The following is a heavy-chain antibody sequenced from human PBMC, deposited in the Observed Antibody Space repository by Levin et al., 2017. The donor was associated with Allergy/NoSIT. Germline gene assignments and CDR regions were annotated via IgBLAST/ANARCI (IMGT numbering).Heavy chain of an antibody. CDR2: IDPSDSYT. CDR3: ARIHYGESWFDP. J-gene: IGHJ5*02. CDR1: GYSFTTYW. Sequence: GESLKISCKASGYSFTTYWIAWVRQVPGKGPEWMGRIDPSDSYTTYSPSFQGHVTISVDKSISTAYLQWSSLRASDTAIYYCARIHYGESWFDPWGQGTLVTVSS. D-gene: IGHD4-17*01. V-gene: IGHV5-10-1*01.